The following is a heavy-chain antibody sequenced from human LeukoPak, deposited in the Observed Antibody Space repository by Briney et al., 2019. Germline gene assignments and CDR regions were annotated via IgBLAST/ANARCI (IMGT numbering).Heavy chain of an antibody. Sequence: PGGSLRLSCSASGFIFSSYGMHWVRPAPSKGLEGVAFIRHDGSNKYYADSVKGRFTISRDNSKHTLYLQMNSLRAEDTAVYYCAKDPNRGGLSYYGYEWSYWGQGTLVTVSS. CDR3: AKDPNRGGLSYYGYEWSY. J-gene: IGHJ1*01. D-gene: IGHD1-26*01. V-gene: IGHV3-30*02. CDR1: GFIFSSYG. CDR2: IRHDGSNK.